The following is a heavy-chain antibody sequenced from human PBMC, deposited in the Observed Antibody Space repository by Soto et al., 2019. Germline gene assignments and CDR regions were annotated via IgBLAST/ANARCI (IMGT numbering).Heavy chain of an antibody. Sequence: EVQLVESGGGLVQPGGSLRLSCAASEFTVSSYWMSWVRQAPGKGLERVANIKKDGREKYYVYSVNGRFTISRDNAKNSLYLQKNSLRAEDTAVYYCARDSSTIFGVVIIPNWFDPWGQGTLVTVSS. CDR1: EFTVSSYW. V-gene: IGHV3-7*01. CDR3: ARDSSTIFGVVIIPNWFDP. J-gene: IGHJ5*02. D-gene: IGHD3-3*01. CDR2: IKKDGREK.